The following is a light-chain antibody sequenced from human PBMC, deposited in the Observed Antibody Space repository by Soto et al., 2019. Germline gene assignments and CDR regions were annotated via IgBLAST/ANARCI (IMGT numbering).Light chain of an antibody. CDR1: RDVYINA. J-gene: IGKJ3*01. V-gene: IGKV3-20*01. CDR2: GAS. Sequence: VVLTQSPATLSLSPGEPATLSCRASRDVYINALAWYKQKPGRTPTLLIYGASTRATGIPDRFSATGSGTEFSLTISSVEPEDCAVYYCQQYGASPFTFGPGTRVEI. CDR3: QQYGASPFT.